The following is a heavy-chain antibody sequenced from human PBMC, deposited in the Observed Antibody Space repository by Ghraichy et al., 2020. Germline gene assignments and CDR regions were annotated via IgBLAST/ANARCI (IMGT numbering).Heavy chain of an antibody. J-gene: IGHJ6*02. Sequence: ASVKVSCKASGYTFTSYAMHWVRQAPGQRLEWMGWINAGNGNTKYSQKFQGRVTITRDTSASTAYMELSSLRSEDTAVYYCARGSYCSSTSCYEYYYYYGMDVWGQGTTVTVSS. CDR2: INAGNGNT. D-gene: IGHD2-2*01. CDR3: ARGSYCSSTSCYEYYYYYGMDV. V-gene: IGHV1-3*01. CDR1: GYTFTSYA.